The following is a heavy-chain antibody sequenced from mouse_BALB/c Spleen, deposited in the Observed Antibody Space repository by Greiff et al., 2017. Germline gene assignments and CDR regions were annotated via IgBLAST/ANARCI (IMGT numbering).Heavy chain of an antibody. CDR2: INPSTGYT. D-gene: IGHD1-1*01. J-gene: IGHJ2*01. V-gene: IGHV1-7*01. CDR3: ATTVVAKDFDY. Sequence: VQLQQSGAELAKPGASVKMSCKASGYTFTSYWMHWVKQRPGQGLEWIGYINPSTGYTEYNQKFKDKATLTADKSSSTAYMQLSSLTSEDSAVYYCATTVVAKDFDYWGQGTTLTVSS. CDR1: GYTFTSYW.